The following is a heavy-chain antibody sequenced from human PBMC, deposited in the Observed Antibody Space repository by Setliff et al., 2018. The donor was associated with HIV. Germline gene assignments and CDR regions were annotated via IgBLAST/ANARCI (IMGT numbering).Heavy chain of an antibody. Sequence: GGSLRLSCAASGFTFSSYWMHWVRQAPGKGLVWVFGMNTDGSSTRYAESVKGRFTISRDNAKNMLYLQMNSLSADDTAVYYCVRGSGYYYFDNWGQGALVTVSS. V-gene: IGHV3-74*01. D-gene: IGHD3-22*01. J-gene: IGHJ4*02. CDR1: GFTFSSYW. CDR3: VRGSGYYYFDN. CDR2: MNTDGSST.